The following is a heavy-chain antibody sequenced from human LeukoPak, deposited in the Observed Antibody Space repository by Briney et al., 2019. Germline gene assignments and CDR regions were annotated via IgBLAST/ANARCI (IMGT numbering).Heavy chain of an antibody. V-gene: IGHV3-53*01. Sequence: PGGSLRLSCAASGFTVSSNYMNWVRQAPGKGLEWVSIIYSGGATYYADSVKGRFTISRDNSKNTVYLQMNSLRAEDTAVYYCAKASRASCSGAFCYHFDSWGPGTLVTVSS. CDR1: GFTVSSNY. CDR3: AKASRASCSGAFCYHFDS. CDR2: IYSGGAT. D-gene: IGHD2-15*01. J-gene: IGHJ4*02.